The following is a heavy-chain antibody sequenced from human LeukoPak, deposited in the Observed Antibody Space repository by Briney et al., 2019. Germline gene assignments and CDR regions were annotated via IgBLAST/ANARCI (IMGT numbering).Heavy chain of an antibody. CDR3: GRRIVVVPAAGWRYYYYMDV. Sequence: SETLSLTFSVYGGPFICYYWSWIRQPPGKGLEWIGEINHSGSTNYNPSLKSRDNISEDTYNNQFSVKLSSVTAADTAVYYCGRRIVVVPAAGWRYYYYMDVWGKGNTVTVSS. D-gene: IGHD2-2*01. CDR1: GGPFICYY. J-gene: IGHJ6*03. CDR2: INHSGST. V-gene: IGHV4-34*01.